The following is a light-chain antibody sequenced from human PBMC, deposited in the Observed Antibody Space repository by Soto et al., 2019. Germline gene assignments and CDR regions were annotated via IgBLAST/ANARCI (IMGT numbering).Light chain of an antibody. J-gene: IGKJ4*01. CDR1: QSVSDY. V-gene: IGKV3-11*01. CDR3: QQRVNWPPT. Sequence: EVVLTQSPASLSLSPGDRATLSSRADQSVSDYLAWYQQKPGQPPRLLFFDASSRATGVPHRFSAGGSGTDFTLIISSLQPEDFAVYYCQQRVNWPPTFGGGTKVEI. CDR2: DAS.